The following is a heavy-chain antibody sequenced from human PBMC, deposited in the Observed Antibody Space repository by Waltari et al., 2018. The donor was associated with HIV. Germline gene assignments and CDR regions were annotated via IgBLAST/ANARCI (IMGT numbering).Heavy chain of an antibody. D-gene: IGHD1-20*01. CDR1: GFTFTANW. CDR3: SREGITSKARDEH. Sequence: EVQLVESGGGLVQPGGSLRLSCAASGFTFTANWMHLVRQAPGKGLVWVSRINCEGSSTYYADSGKGRLTISRENAKDNLYLQMNSLRVEDTAVYYCSREGITSKARDEHWGQGTLVTVSS. J-gene: IGHJ4*02. CDR2: INCEGSST. V-gene: IGHV3-74*01.